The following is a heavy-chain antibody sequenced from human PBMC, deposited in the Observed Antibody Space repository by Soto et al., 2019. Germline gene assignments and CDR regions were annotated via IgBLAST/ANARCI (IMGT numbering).Heavy chain of an antibody. D-gene: IGHD2-15*01. CDR2: ISGSGGST. J-gene: IGHJ4*02. CDR3: AKDVGRPRYYYFDY. Sequence: PGGSLRLSCPASGFTIGCYGMGWVRQAPGKGLEWVSAISGSGGSTYYADSVKGRLTISRDNSKNTLYLQMNSLRAEDTAVYYCAKDVGRPRYYYFDYWGQGTLVTVSS. V-gene: IGHV3-23*01. CDR1: GFTIGCYG.